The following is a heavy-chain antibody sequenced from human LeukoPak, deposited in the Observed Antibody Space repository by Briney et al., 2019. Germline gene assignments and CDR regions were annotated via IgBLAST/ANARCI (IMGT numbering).Heavy chain of an antibody. CDR2: ISAYNGST. CDR1: AYTFTSYG. J-gene: IGHJ6*02. CDR3: ARKVGHLQTLHYLFGKEV. D-gene: IGHD1-26*01. V-gene: IGHV1-18*01. Sequence: ASVKVSCKASAYTFTSYGITWVRQAPGQGLEWMGWISAYNGSTNYAQKLQGRVTMTTDTSTSTAYMELRSLRSDDTAVYYCARKVGHLQTLHYLFGKEVLGQGTTVTVSS.